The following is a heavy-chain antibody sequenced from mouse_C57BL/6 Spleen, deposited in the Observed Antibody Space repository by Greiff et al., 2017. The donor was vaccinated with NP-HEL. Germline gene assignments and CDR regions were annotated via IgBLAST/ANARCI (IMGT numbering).Heavy chain of an antibody. CDR3: TRSSNYWFAY. D-gene: IGHD2-5*01. Sequence: EVKLMESGEGLVKPGGSLKLSCAASGFTFSSYAMSWVRQTPEKRLEWVAYISSGGDYIYYADTVKGRFTISRDNARNTLYLQMSSLKSEDTAMYYCTRSSNYWFAYWGQGTLVTVSA. J-gene: IGHJ3*01. V-gene: IGHV5-9-1*02. CDR2: ISSGGDYI. CDR1: GFTFSSYA.